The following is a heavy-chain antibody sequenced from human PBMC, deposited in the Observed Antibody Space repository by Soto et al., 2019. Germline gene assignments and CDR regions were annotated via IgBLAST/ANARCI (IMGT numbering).Heavy chain of an antibody. V-gene: IGHV1-69*01. CDR2: IIPIFGTA. CDR3: ARGWGYDSNDYYYAY. Sequence: QVQLVQSGAEVRKPGSSVNVSCKASGGTFSRHAISWVRQAPGQGLEWMGGIIPIFGTANHAQNFQGRVTIIADESTSTVYMELSSLTSEDTAMYYCARGWGYDSNDYYYAYWGQGTLVIVSS. D-gene: IGHD3-22*01. CDR1: GGTFSRHA. J-gene: IGHJ4*02.